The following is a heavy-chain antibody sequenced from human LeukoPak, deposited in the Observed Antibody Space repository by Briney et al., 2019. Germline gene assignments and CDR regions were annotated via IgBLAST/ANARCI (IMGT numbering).Heavy chain of an antibody. V-gene: IGHV3-53*01. D-gene: IGHD1-26*01. J-gene: IGHJ4*02. CDR2: IHGDGTT. Sequence: GGSLRLSCAASGFTVSTIYMSWVRQAPGKGLEWVSVIHGDGTTYYADSVKGRFTISRDNSKNTLYLQMNTLRGDDTAVYYCARANRGAFDQWGQGTLSPSPQ. CDR1: GFTVSTIY. CDR3: ARANRGAFDQ.